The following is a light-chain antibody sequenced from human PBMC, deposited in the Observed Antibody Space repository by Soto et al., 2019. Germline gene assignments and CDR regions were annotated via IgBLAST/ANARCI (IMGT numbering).Light chain of an antibody. CDR1: QSLLHSDGNTY. Sequence: VVLTQSPLSQPVTLGQPASISCRSGQSLLHSDGNTYLSWLQQRPGHSPRRLIYKVSDRDSEVPDRFSGSGSGTDVPLKISRDEVEDIGVYYCMEGSHWPWTFGQGTKMEIK. CDR2: KVS. J-gene: IGKJ1*01. V-gene: IGKV2-30*02. CDR3: MEGSHWPWT.